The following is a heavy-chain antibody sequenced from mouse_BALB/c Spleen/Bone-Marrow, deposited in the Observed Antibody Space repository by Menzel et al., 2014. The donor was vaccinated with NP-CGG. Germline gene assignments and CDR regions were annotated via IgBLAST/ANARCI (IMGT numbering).Heavy chain of an antibody. Sequence: EVQLQESGGGLVQPGGSLKLSCAASGSTFSSYTMSWVRPTPEKRLEWVAYISNGGGSTYYPDTVKGRFTISRDNAKNTLYLQMSSLKSEDTAMYYCARPLYYDYDGFAYWGQGTLVTVSA. V-gene: IGHV5-12-2*01. CDR2: ISNGGGST. J-gene: IGHJ3*01. CDR3: ARPLYYDYDGFAY. D-gene: IGHD2-4*01. CDR1: GSTFSSYT.